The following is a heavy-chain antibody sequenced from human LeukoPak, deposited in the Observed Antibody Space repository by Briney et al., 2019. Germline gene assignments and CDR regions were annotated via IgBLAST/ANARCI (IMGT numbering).Heavy chain of an antibody. CDR3: ARRIAAAATGNYYSYGMDV. Sequence: GRSLRLSCAASGFTFSNYAMHWVRQAPGKGLEWVTVISYDGNTKYCADSVKGRFTISRDNSNNTLYLQMNSLRAEDTALYYCARRIAAAATGNYYSYGMDVWGQGTTVTVSS. CDR2: ISYDGNTK. V-gene: IGHV3-30*04. J-gene: IGHJ6*02. CDR1: GFTFSNYA. D-gene: IGHD6-13*01.